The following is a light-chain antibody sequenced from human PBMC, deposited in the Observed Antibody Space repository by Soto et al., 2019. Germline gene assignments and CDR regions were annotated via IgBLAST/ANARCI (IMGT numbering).Light chain of an antibody. J-gene: IGLJ3*02. CDR3: QSYDRSLSGSV. V-gene: IGLV1-40*01. CDR2: GNS. CDR1: SSNIGAGYD. Sequence: QPVLTQPPSVSGAPGQRVTISCTGSSSNIGAGYDVHWYQQLPGTAPKLLIYGNSNRPSGVPDRFSGSKSGTSASLAITGLQAEDEADYYCQSYDRSLSGSVFGGGTKVTVL.